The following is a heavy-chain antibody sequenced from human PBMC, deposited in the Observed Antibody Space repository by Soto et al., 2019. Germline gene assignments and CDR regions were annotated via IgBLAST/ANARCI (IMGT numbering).Heavy chain of an antibody. D-gene: IGHD1-20*01. V-gene: IGHV3-23*01. CDR3: AKYKTTSRQDGMDV. J-gene: IGHJ6*02. CDR1: RFTFSSYA. CDR2: LSSSGSST. Sequence: EVQLLESGGGLVQPGGSLRLSCAASRFTFSSYAMCWVRQAPGKGLEWVSSLSSSGSSTYYADSVKGRFTISRDISKSTLYLEMNSLRAEDTALYYCAKYKTTSRQDGMDVWGQGTTVTVSS.